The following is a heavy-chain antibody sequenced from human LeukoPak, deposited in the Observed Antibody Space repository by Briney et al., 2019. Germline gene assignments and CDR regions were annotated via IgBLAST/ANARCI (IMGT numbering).Heavy chain of an antibody. V-gene: IGHV3-21*01. CDR3: ARVVSSSSWYEAFWFDP. CDR2: ISSSSSYI. J-gene: IGHJ5*02. Sequence: GGSLRLSCAASGFTFSSYSMNWVRQAPGKGLEWVSSISSSSSYIYYADSVKGRFTISRDNAKNSLYLQMNSLRAEDTAVYYCARVVSSSSWYEAFWFDPWGQGTLVTVSS. CDR1: GFTFSSYS. D-gene: IGHD6-13*01.